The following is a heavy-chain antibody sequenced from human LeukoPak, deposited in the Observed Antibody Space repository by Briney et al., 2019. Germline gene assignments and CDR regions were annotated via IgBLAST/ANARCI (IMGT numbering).Heavy chain of an antibody. CDR1: GFTFSSYA. CDR3: ATTADYWGSYG. CDR2: ISGSGGST. V-gene: IGHV3-23*01. J-gene: IGHJ4*02. D-gene: IGHD7-27*01. Sequence: GGSLRLSCAASGFTFSSYAMSWVRQAPGKGLEWVSGISGSGGSTYYADSVKGRFTISRDDSKNTLYLQMNSLRAEDTAVYYCATTADYWGSYGWGQGTLVTVSS.